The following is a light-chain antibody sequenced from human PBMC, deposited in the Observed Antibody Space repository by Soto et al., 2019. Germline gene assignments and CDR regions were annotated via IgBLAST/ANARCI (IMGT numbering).Light chain of an antibody. CDR1: SNDVGGYNF. CDR3: RSYSSNSKPL. V-gene: IGLV2-14*01. CDR2: EVT. J-gene: IGLJ2*01. Sequence: QSVLTQPASVSGSPGQSITISCTGTSNDVGGYNFVSWYQHHPGKAPKLMIYEVTNRPSGVSNRFSASKSGNTASLTISGLQAEDEADYYCRSYSSNSKPLFGGGTKLTVL.